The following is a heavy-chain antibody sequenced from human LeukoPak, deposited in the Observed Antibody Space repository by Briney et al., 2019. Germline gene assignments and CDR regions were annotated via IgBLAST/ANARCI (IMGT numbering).Heavy chain of an antibody. CDR1: DDSISSYF. D-gene: IGHD5-18*01. CDR3: ARHRLGYSYGPFDY. CDR2: IYYSGST. J-gene: IGHJ4*02. V-gene: IGHV4-59*08. Sequence: PSETLSLTCTVSDDSISSYFWSWIRQPPGKGLEWIGYIYYSGSTNYNPSLKSRVTISVDTSKNQFSLKLSSVTAADAAVYYCARHRLGYSYGPFDYRGQGTLVTVSS.